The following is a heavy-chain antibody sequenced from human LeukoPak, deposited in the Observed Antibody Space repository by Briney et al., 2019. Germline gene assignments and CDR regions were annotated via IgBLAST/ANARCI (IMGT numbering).Heavy chain of an antibody. Sequence: PGGSLRLSCAASGFTLSSYSMNWVRQAPGKGLEWVAHINPDGGDTYYVDSVKGRFTISRDNAQNSMYLQMNSLRVEDTAVYYCTSWGDTTAEYFQRWGQGTLVTVSS. CDR3: TSWGDTTAEYFQR. CDR1: GFTLSSYS. CDR2: INPDGGDT. J-gene: IGHJ1*01. D-gene: IGHD2-21*02. V-gene: IGHV3-7*01.